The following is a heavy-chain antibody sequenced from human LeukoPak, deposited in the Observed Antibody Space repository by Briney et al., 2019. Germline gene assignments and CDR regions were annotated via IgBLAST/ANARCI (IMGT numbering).Heavy chain of an antibody. Sequence: GGSLGLSCAASGFAFSGYAMNWVRQTPGEGPEWVSGIRDSGARTYYADSVKGRFTISRDNSKRMLYLEMNNLRVEDTAIYYCAKSSYAGYDWGYMAQYWGQGTLVTVSA. D-gene: IGHD5-12*01. CDR3: AKSSYAGYDWGYMAQY. CDR2: IRDSGART. V-gene: IGHV3-23*01. CDR1: GFAFSGYA. J-gene: IGHJ1*01.